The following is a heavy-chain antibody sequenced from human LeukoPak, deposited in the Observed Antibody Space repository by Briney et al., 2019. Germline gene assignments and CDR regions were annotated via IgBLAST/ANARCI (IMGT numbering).Heavy chain of an antibody. CDR1: GGSISSGGYY. D-gene: IGHD5-24*01. V-gene: IGHV4-31*03. CDR2: IYYSGST. Sequence: PPQTLSLTCTVSGGSISSGGYYWSWIRQHPGKGLEWIGYIYYSGSTYYNPSLKSRVTISVDTSKNQFSLKLSSVTAADTAVYCCARGVIEMATMDYWGQGTLVTVSS. J-gene: IGHJ4*02. CDR3: ARGVIEMATMDY.